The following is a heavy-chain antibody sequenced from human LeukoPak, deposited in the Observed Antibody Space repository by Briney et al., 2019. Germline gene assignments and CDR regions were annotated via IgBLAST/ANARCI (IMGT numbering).Heavy chain of an antibody. D-gene: IGHD6-19*01. CDR1: GFTFSSYA. CDR3: ARDRLYSSGWNYFDY. J-gene: IGHJ4*02. Sequence: PGGSLRLSCAASGFTFSSYAMSWVRQAPGKGLEWVSVISGSGGSIHYADSVKGRFTLSRDNSKNTLYLQMNSLRAEDTAVYYCARDRLYSSGWNYFDYWGQGTLVTVSS. V-gene: IGHV3-23*01. CDR2: ISGSGGSI.